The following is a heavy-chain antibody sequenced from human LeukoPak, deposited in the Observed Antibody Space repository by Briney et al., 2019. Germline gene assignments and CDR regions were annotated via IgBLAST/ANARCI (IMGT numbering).Heavy chain of an antibody. J-gene: IGHJ6*02. CDR1: GFTFSSYS. Sequence: PGGSLRLSCAASGFTFSSYSMNWVRQAPGKGLEWVSSISSSSSYIYYADSVKGRFTISRDNAKNSLYLQMNSLRAEDTAVYYCARDNWGPNYYYYGMDVWGQGTTVTVSS. CDR2: ISSSSSYI. D-gene: IGHD7-27*01. V-gene: IGHV3-21*01. CDR3: ARDNWGPNYYYYGMDV.